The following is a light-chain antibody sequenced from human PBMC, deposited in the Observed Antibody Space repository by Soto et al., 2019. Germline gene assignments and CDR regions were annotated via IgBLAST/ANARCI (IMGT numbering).Light chain of an antibody. Sequence: EIVLTQSPVTLSLSPGERATLSCRASQSVSTSFAWYQQKPGQALRLLIYDASSRASGIPARFSGTGSGTDFTLTISSLEPEDFAVYYCQQRSSWPLTFGGGTKVDIK. CDR2: DAS. V-gene: IGKV3-11*01. CDR1: QSVSTS. J-gene: IGKJ4*01. CDR3: QQRSSWPLT.